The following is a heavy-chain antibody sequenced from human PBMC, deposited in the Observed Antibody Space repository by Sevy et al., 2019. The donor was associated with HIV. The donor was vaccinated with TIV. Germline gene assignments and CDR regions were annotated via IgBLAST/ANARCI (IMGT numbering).Heavy chain of an antibody. V-gene: IGHV3-15*01. CDR3: TYYYDSSGYPGFDY. D-gene: IGHD3-22*01. Sequence: GGSLRLSCAASGFTFSNAWMSWVRKAPGKGLEWVGRIKSQTEGGTTDYAAPVKGRFTISRDESKDTLYLQMNTLKTEDTAVYYCTYYYDSSGYPGFDYWVQGTLVTVSS. CDR1: GFTFSNAW. J-gene: IGHJ4*02. CDR2: IKSQTEGGTT.